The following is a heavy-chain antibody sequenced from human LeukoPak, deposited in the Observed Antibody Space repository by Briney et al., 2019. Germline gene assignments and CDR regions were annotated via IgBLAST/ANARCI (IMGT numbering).Heavy chain of an antibody. V-gene: IGHV3-23*01. D-gene: IGHD2-8*01. CDR1: GFTFSSYA. Sequence: GGSLRLSCAASGFTFSSYAMSWVGQAPGKGLPWVSAISGSGGSTSYADSVKGRFTISRDNSKNTLYLQMNSLRAEDTAVYYCAKEPLPEYCTNGVCYIQGPASWFDPWGQGTLVTVSS. CDR3: AKEPLPEYCTNGVCYIQGPASWFDP. J-gene: IGHJ5*02. CDR2: ISGSGGST.